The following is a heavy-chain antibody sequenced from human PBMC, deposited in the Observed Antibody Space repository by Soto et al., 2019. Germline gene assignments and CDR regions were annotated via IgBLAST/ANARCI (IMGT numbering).Heavy chain of an antibody. CDR2: TNPNSGNT. V-gene: IGHV1-8*01. CDR3: ARGRGSGWTVTTLDS. J-gene: IGHJ4*02. D-gene: IGHD6-19*01. Sequence: ASVKVSCKASGYTFTSYDINWVRQATGQGLEWMGWTNPNSGNTGYAQKFQGRVTMTRHTSISTAYMELTSLMSEDTAVYYCARGRGSGWTVTTLDSWGQGTQVTVSS. CDR1: GYTFTSYD.